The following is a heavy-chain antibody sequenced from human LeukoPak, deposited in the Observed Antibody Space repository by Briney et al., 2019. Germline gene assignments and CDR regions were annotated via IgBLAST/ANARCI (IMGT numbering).Heavy chain of an antibody. J-gene: IGHJ4*02. CDR3: ARTVTTFDYLDY. V-gene: IGHV1-69*13. Sequence: SVKVSCKASGGTFSSYAISWVRQAPGQGLEWMGGIIPIFGTANYAQKFQGRVTITADESTSTAYMELRSLRSDDTAVYYCARTVTTFDYLDYWGQGTLVTVSS. CDR1: GGTFSSYA. D-gene: IGHD4-17*01. CDR2: IIPIFGTA.